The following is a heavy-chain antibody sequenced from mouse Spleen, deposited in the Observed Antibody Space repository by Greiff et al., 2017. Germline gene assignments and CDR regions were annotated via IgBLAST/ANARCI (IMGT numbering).Heavy chain of an antibody. J-gene: IGHJ1*01. Sequence: EVQLVESGGGLVQPGGSLSLSCAASGFTFTDYYMSWVRQPPGKALEWLGFIRNKANGYTTEYSASVKGRFTISRDNSQSILYLQMNALRAEDSATYYCARYHYYGDWYFDVWGAGTTVTVSS. D-gene: IGHD1-2*01. V-gene: IGHV7-3*01. CDR2: IRNKANGYTT. CDR1: GFTFTDYY. CDR3: ARYHYYGDWYFDV.